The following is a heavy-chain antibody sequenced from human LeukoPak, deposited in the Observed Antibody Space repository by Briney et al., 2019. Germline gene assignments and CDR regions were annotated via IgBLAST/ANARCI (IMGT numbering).Heavy chain of an antibody. CDR3: ARPRAYYYDSSGSSFDY. CDR1: GFTFSSYS. D-gene: IGHD3-22*01. CDR2: IDSSSSTI. J-gene: IGHJ4*02. V-gene: IGHV3-48*04. Sequence: GGSLRLSCAAPGFTFSSYSMNWVRQAPGKGLEWISYIDSSSSTIYYADSVKGRFTISRDNAKNSLYLQMNSLRAEDTAVYYCARPRAYYYDSSGSSFDYWGQGTLVTVSS.